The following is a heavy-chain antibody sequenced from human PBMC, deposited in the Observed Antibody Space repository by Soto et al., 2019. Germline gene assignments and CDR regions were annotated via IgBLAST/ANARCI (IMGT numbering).Heavy chain of an antibody. Sequence: SETLSLTCTVSGGSISSYYWSWIRQPPGKGLEWIGYIYYSGSTNYNPSLKSRVTISVDTSKNQFSLKLSSVTAADTAVYYCARGYCSGGSCYPIDYWGQGTLVTVSS. CDR2: IYYSGST. V-gene: IGHV4-59*08. J-gene: IGHJ4*02. CDR3: ARGYCSGGSCYPIDY. CDR1: GGSISSYY. D-gene: IGHD2-15*01.